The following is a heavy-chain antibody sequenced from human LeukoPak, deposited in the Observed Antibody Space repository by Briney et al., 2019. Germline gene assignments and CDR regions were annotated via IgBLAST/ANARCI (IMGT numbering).Heavy chain of an antibody. J-gene: IGHJ4*02. CDR3: AKRTCSGTTCYPLDS. CDR2: IIGNGAST. D-gene: IGHD6-19*01. Sequence: GGSQRLSCVASGFTFSVAGMHWVRQAPGKGLEWVSAIIGNGASTYYTGSVKGRFTISRDNSKNTLYLQMNSLRAEDTGVYYCAKRTCSGTTCYPLDSWGRGTLVTVSS. V-gene: IGHV3-23*01. CDR1: GFTFSVAG.